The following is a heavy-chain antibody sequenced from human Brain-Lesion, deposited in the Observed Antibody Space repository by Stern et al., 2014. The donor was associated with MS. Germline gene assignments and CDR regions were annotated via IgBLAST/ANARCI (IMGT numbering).Heavy chain of an antibody. CDR1: GGSISSSNW. J-gene: IGHJ4*02. V-gene: IGHV4-4*02. D-gene: IGHD6-13*01. CDR3: ARFPASRPHVFDS. CDR2: SDHSGST. Sequence: VQLVESGPGLVKPSGTLSLTCAVSGGSISSSNWWSWVRQSPGKGLEWIGESDHSGSTIYNPSLKSRFTLSEEKPKPRFSLTLRSVTAADTAVYFCARFPASRPHVFDSWGQGTLVTVSS.